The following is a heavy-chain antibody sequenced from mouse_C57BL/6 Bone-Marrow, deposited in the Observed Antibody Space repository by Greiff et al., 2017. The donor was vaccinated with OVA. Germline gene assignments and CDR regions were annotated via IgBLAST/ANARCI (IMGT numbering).Heavy chain of an antibody. CDR2: IDPSDSYT. V-gene: IGHV1-69*01. Sequence: QVQLQQPGAELVMPGASVKLSCKASGYTFTSYWMHWVKQRPGQGLEWIGEIDPSDSYTNYNQKFKGKSTLTVDKSSSTAYMQLSSLTSEDSAVYYCASSGGGFAYWGQGTLVTVSA. CDR3: ASSGGGFAY. CDR1: GYTFTSYW. J-gene: IGHJ3*01.